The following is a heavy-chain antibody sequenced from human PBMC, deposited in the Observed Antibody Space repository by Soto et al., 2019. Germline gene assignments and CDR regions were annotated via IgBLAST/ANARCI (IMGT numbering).Heavy chain of an antibody. CDR1: GYTFTSYY. CDR2: INPSGGST. J-gene: IGHJ4*02. V-gene: IGHV1-46*01. CDR3: ARDADSSSWFDYYDSSGYPLD. D-gene: IGHD3-22*01. Sequence: ASVKVSCKASGYTFTSYYMHWVRQAPGQGLEWMGIINPSGGSTSYAQKFQGRVTMTRDTSTSTVYMELSSLRSEDTAVYYCARDADSSSWFDYYDSSGYPLDWGQGTLVTVSS.